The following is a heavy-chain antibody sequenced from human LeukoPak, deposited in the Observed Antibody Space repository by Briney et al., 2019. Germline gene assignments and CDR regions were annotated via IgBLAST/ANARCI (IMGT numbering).Heavy chain of an antibody. CDR1: GYTFTNYY. J-gene: IGHJ6*02. CDR3: ARDYGGDSYYYGMDV. Sequence: SVKVSCKASGYTFTNYYMHWVRQAPGQGLEWMGIINPSGSSTSYVKKFQGRVTMTRDTSTSTVYMELSSLRSEDTAVYYCARDYGGDSYYYGMDVWGQGTTVTVSS. D-gene: IGHD4-23*01. CDR2: INPSGSST. V-gene: IGHV1-46*01.